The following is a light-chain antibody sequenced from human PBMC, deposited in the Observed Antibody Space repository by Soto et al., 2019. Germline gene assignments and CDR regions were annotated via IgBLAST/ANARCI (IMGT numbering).Light chain of an antibody. CDR3: QQYHNWPPIT. CDR1: QSVSTY. CDR2: DAS. V-gene: IGKV3D-15*01. Sequence: EIVLTQSPATLSLSPGEGATLSCRASQSVSTYLAWYQQRPGQAPRLLIYDASNRASGIPARFSGSGSGTEFTLTISKLQSEDFAVYFCQQYHNWPPITFGQGTRLEIK. J-gene: IGKJ5*01.